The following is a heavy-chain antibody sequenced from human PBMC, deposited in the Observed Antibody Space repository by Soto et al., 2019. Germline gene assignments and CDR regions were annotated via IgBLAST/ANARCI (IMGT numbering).Heavy chain of an antibody. CDR2: IVVGSGNT. V-gene: IGHV1-58*02. Sequence: SVKVSCKASGFTFTSSAMQWVRQARGRRLEWIGWIVVGSGNTNYAQKFQERVTITRDMSTSTAYMELSSLRSEDTAVYYCAASASLPTIFGVVDYYYYYMDVWGKGTTVTVSS. CDR1: GFTFTSSA. CDR3: AASASLPTIFGVVDYYYYYMDV. D-gene: IGHD3-3*01. J-gene: IGHJ6*03.